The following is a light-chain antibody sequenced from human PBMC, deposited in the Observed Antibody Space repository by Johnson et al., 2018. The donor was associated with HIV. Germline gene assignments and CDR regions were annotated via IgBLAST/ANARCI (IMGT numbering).Light chain of an antibody. CDR3: GTWDSSLSASV. Sequence: QSVLTQPPSVSAAPGQKVTISCSGSSSNIGNNYVSWYQQLPRTAPKLLIYENNKRPSGIPDRFSASKSGTSATLGITGLQTGDEAVYYCGTWDSSLSASVFGTGTKVTFL. CDR2: ENN. V-gene: IGLV1-51*02. CDR1: SSNIGNNY. J-gene: IGLJ1*01.